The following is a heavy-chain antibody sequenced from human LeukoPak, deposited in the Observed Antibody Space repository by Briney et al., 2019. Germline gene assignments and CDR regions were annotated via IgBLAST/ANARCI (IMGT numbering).Heavy chain of an antibody. J-gene: IGHJ4*02. CDR1: GYTFTSYY. D-gene: IGHD4-17*01. Sequence: ASVKVSCKASGYTFTSYYMHWVRQAPGQGLEWMGWITTYSGNTKYAQKLQGRVTMTTDTSTSTVYMDLRGLRSDDTAVYYCARGYDYGDYVGDFDYWGQGTLVTVSS. CDR2: ITTYSGNT. V-gene: IGHV1-18*04. CDR3: ARGYDYGDYVGDFDY.